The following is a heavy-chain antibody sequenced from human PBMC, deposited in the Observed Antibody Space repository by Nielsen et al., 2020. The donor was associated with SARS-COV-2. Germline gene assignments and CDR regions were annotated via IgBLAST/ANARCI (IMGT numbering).Heavy chain of an antibody. CDR1: GYTFTSYA. CDR3: ARDASAAGIHGLYYYYYYGMDV. CDR2: INTNTGNP. V-gene: IGHV7-4-1*02. D-gene: IGHD6-13*01. J-gene: IGHJ6*02. Sequence: ASVKVSCKASGYTFTSYAMNWVRQAPGQGLEWMGWINTNTGNPTYAQGFTGRFVFSLDTSVGTAYLQISSLKAEDTAVYYCARDASAAGIHGLYYYYYYGMDVWGQGTTVTVSS.